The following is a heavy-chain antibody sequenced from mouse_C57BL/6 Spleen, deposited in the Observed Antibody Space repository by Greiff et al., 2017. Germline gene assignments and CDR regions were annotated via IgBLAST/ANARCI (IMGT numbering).Heavy chain of an antibody. CDR2: IDPEDGET. D-gene: IGHD1-1*01. CDR3: ARTVVAKDFDY. J-gene: IGHJ2*01. V-gene: IGHV14-2*01. CDR1: GFNIKDYY. Sequence: EVKLLESGAEFVKPGASVKLSCTASGFNIKDYYMHWVKQRTEQGLEWIGRIDPEDGETKYAPKFQGKATITADTSSNTAYLQLSSLTSEDTAVYYCARTVVAKDFDYWGQGTTLTVSS.